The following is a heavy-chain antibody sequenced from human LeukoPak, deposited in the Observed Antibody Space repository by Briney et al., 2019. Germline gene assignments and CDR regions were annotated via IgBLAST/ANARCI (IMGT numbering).Heavy chain of an antibody. CDR1: GYSFTSYW. D-gene: IGHD3-3*01. Sequence: GESLKISCKGSGYSFTSYWIGCVRQMPGKGLEWMGIIYPGDSDTRYSPSFQGQVTISADKSISTAYLQWSSLKASDTAMYYCARRYDFWSGYYTGYFDYWGQGTLVTVSS. V-gene: IGHV5-51*01. CDR2: IYPGDSDT. CDR3: ARRYDFWSGYYTGYFDY. J-gene: IGHJ4*02.